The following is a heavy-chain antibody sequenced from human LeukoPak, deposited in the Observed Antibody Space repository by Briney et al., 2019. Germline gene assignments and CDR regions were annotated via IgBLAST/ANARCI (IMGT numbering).Heavy chain of an antibody. CDR1: GGSISSYY. D-gene: IGHD2-15*01. V-gene: IGHV4-59*01. Sequence: SETLSLTCTVSGGSISSYYWSWIRQPPGKGLEWIGYVYYSGSTNYNPSLKSRVTISVDTSKNQFSLKLSSVTVADTAVYCCARSPLLVVAASVFDYWGQGTLVTVSS. CDR2: VYYSGST. J-gene: IGHJ4*02. CDR3: ARSPLLVVAASVFDY.